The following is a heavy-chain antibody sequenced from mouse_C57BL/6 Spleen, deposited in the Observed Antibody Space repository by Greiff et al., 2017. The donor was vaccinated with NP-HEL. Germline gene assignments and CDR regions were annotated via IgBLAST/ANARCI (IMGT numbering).Heavy chain of an antibody. D-gene: IGHD2-4*01. CDR2: IDPSDSET. CDR1: GYTFTSYW. V-gene: IGHV1-52*01. J-gene: IGHJ4*01. Sequence: QVQLQQPGAELVRPGSSVKLSCKASGYTFTSYWMHWVKQRPIQGLEWIGNIDPSDSETHYNQKFKDKATLTVDKSSSTAYMQLSSLTSEDSAVYYCAIYYDYERDYYAMDYWGQGTSVTVSS. CDR3: AIYYDYERDYYAMDY.